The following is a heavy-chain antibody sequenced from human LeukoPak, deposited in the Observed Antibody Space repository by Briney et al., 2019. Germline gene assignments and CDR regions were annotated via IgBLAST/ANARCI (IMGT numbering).Heavy chain of an antibody. J-gene: IGHJ4*02. D-gene: IGHD4-17*01. V-gene: IGHV3-7*01. Sequence: GRSLRLSCAASGFTFSSYAMHWVRQAPGKGLEWVANIIQDGSEKNYVDSVKGRFTISRDNAKNSLYLQMNSLRAEDTAVYYCARDSTPEALGGYGDSPILDYWGQGTLVTVSS. CDR2: IIQDGSEK. CDR1: GFTFSSYA. CDR3: ARDSTPEALGGYGDSPILDY.